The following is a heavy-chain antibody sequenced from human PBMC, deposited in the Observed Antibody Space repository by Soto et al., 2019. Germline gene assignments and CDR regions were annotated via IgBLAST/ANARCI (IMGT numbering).Heavy chain of an antibody. Sequence: SETLSLTCTVSGGSVSSGSYYWSWIRQPPGKGLEWIGYIYYSGSTNYNPSLKSRVTISVDTSKNQFSLKLSSVTAADTAVYYCARAGGVDIVATTTWAWDYWGQGTLVTVSS. CDR2: IYYSGST. D-gene: IGHD5-12*01. CDR3: ARAGGVDIVATTTWAWDY. J-gene: IGHJ4*02. V-gene: IGHV4-61*01. CDR1: GGSVSSGSYY.